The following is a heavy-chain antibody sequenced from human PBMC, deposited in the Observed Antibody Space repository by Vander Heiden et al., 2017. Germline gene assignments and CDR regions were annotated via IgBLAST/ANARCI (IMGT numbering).Heavy chain of an antibody. J-gene: IGHJ4*02. CDR1: GFTFRSFP. CDR2: ISYDGNKK. V-gene: IGHV3-30-3*01. CDR3: ARDRTGDYFDY. Sequence: QVQLVESGGGVVQPGRSLSLSCAASGFTFRSFPMHWVRQAPGKGLEWVAVISYDGNKKYYVDSVKGRFTISRDNFKNTLYLQMNSLRAEDTAVYYCARDRTGDYFDYWGQGTLVTVSS.